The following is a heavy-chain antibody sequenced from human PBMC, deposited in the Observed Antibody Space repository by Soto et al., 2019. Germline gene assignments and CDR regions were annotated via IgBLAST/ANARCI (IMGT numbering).Heavy chain of an antibody. D-gene: IGHD6-6*01. J-gene: IGHJ4*02. CDR1: GGSISSYY. CDR3: ARDRDSSSWVVYDY. CDR2: IYYSGST. V-gene: IGHV4-59*01. Sequence: SETLSLTCTVSGGSISSYYWSWIRQPPGKGLEWIGYIYYSGSTNYNPSLKSRVTISVDTSKNQFSLKLSSVTAADTAVYYCARDRDSSSWVVYDYWGQGTLVTVSS.